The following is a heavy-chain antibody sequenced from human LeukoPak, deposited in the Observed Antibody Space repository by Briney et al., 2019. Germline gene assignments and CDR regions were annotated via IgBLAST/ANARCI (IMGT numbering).Heavy chain of an antibody. CDR3: AREGRYCSGGRCYFRWARAFDI. J-gene: IGHJ3*02. Sequence: GGSLRLSCAASGFTFSDYYMSWIRQAPGKGLEWVSYISSSGSTIYYADSVKGRFTISRDNAKNSLYLQMNSLRAEDKAVYYCAREGRYCSGGRCYFRWARAFDIWGQGTMVTVSS. D-gene: IGHD2-15*01. V-gene: IGHV3-11*04. CDR1: GFTFSDYY. CDR2: ISSSGSTI.